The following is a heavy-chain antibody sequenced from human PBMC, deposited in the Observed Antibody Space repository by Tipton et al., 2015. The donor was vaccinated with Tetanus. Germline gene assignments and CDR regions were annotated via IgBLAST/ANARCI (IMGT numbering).Heavy chain of an antibody. D-gene: IGHD2-2*01. CDR1: GVSIRGYY. J-gene: IGHJ5*02. CDR2: VDRSGTT. CDR3: ARGSDIVVVPGVTRADWFDP. Sequence: LRLSCTVSGVSIRGYYWSWIRQPAGKGLEWIGRVDRSGTTTYNPSLKGRFTMSLDTSKNQFSLKLTSVTAADTAMYYCARGSDIVVVPGVTRADWFDPWGQGTLVTVSS. V-gene: IGHV4-4*07.